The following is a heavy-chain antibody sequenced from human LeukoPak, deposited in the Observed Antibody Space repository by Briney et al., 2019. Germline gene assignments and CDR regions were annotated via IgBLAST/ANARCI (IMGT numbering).Heavy chain of an antibody. CDR2: IYTSGST. D-gene: IGHD3-9*01. CDR1: GGSISSGSYY. J-gene: IGHJ3*02. V-gene: IGHV4-61*02. Sequence: SETLSLTCTVSGGSISSGSYYWSWIRQPAGKGLEWIGRIYTSGSTNYNPSLKSRVTISVDTSKNQFSLKLSSVTAADTAVYYCARVIGYYDILTGYSDSHDAFDIWGQGTMVTVSS. CDR3: ARVIGYYDILTGYSDSHDAFDI.